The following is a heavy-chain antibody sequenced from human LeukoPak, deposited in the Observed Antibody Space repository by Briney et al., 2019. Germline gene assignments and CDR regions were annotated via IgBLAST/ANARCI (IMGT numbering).Heavy chain of an antibody. CDR3: ARGYCTNGVCYLDY. J-gene: IGHJ4*02. Sequence: SETLSLTCTVSGGSISSGGYYWSWIRQHPGKGLEWIGYIYYSGSTYYNPSLKSRVTISVDTSKNQFSLKLSSVTAADTAVYYCARGYCTNGVCYLDYWGQGTLVTVSS. CDR2: IYYSGST. D-gene: IGHD2-8*01. CDR1: GGSISSGGYY. V-gene: IGHV4-31*03.